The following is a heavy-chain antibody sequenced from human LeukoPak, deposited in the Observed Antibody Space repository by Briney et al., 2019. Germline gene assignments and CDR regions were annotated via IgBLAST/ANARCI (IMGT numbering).Heavy chain of an antibody. CDR3: ARLLRYCSGGSCPNWFDP. J-gene: IGHJ5*02. D-gene: IGHD2-15*01. Sequence: ASVKVSCKASGYTFTSYGISWGRQAPGQGLEWMGWIIAYNGNTNYAQKIQGRVTMTTDTSTSTAYMELRSLRSDDTAVYYCARLLRYCSGGSCPNWFDPWGQGTLVTVSS. V-gene: IGHV1-18*01. CDR2: IIAYNGNT. CDR1: GYTFTSYG.